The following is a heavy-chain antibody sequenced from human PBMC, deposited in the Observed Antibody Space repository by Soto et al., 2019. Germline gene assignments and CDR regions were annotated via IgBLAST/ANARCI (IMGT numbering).Heavy chain of an antibody. Sequence: ASVKVSCKASGYTFTSYAMHWVRQAPGQRLEWMGWINAGNGNTKYSQKFQGRVTITRDTSASTAYMELSSLRSEDTAVYYCARDHYCSITSCQRSYYYYGMGVWGRGTTVTVSS. CDR3: ARDHYCSITSCQRSYYYYGMGV. CDR2: INAGNGNT. J-gene: IGHJ6*02. D-gene: IGHD2-2*01. CDR1: GYTFTSYA. V-gene: IGHV1-3*01.